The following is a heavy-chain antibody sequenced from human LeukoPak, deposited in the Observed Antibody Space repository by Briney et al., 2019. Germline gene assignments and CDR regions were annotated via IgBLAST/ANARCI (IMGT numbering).Heavy chain of an antibody. CDR3: AREGWEPYAFDY. D-gene: IGHD1-26*01. CDR2: IKQDGSEK. Sequence: GGSLRLSCAASGFTFSSYWMSWVRQAPGKGLEWVANIKQDGSEKYYVDSVKGRFTISRDNAENSLYLQMNILRAEDTALYYCAREGWEPYAFDYWGQGTLVTVSS. CDR1: GFTFSSYW. V-gene: IGHV3-7*03. J-gene: IGHJ4*02.